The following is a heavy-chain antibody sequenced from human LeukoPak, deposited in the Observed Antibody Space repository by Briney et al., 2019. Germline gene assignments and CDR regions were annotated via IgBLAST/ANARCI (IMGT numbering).Heavy chain of an antibody. CDR2: ISSSGSTI. D-gene: IGHD5-18*01. V-gene: IGHV3-48*03. CDR1: GFTFSSYE. J-gene: IGHJ4*02. Sequence: GSLRLSCAASGFTFSSYEMNWVRQAPGKGLEWVSYISSSGSTIYYADSVKGRFTISRDNAMNSLYLQMNSLRAEDTAVYYCARGGGYSYGTIDYWGQGTLVTVSS. CDR3: ARGGGYSYGTIDY.